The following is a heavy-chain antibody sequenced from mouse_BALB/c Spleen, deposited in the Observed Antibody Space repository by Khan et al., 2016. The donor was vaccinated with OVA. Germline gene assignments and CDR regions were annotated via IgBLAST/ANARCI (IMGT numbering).Heavy chain of an antibody. D-gene: IGHD3-3*01. CDR2: IDPFNGGT. V-gene: IGHV1S135*01. CDR3: ARGTFDY. J-gene: IGHJ3*01. Sequence: EVQLQESGPELMKPGASVNISCKASGYSFTSYYIHWVKQSHGKSLEWIGYIDPFNGGTDYNQKFKGKATLTVDKSSNTAYMHISSLTSEDSAVYYCARGTFDYWGQGTLVTVSA. CDR1: GYSFTSYY.